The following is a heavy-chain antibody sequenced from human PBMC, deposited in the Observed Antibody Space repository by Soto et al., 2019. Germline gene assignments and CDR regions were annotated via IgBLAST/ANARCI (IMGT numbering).Heavy chain of an antibody. Sequence: SETLSLTCTVSGGSITTSWWTWIRRPPGKGLEWIGFISYSGNTNYNPSLESRVTMSVDTSKNQFSLKLRSVTAADTAVYYCARDEGIPGASQYDYWGQGTLVTVSS. D-gene: IGHD6-13*01. CDR2: ISYSGNT. V-gene: IGHV4-59*01. CDR1: GGSITTSW. J-gene: IGHJ4*02. CDR3: ARDEGIPGASQYDY.